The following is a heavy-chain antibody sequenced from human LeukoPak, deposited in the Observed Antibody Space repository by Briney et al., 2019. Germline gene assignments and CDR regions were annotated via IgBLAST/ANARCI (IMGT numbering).Heavy chain of an antibody. CDR2: ISGSGGST. CDR3: AKEIIGSSSWYSPAFDV. J-gene: IGHJ3*01. V-gene: IGHV3-23*01. D-gene: IGHD6-13*01. Sequence: PGASLRLSCAASGFTFSSYAMSWVRQAPGKGLEWVPAISGSGGSTYYADSVKGRFTISRDNSKNTLYLQMNSLRAEDTAVYYCAKEIIGSSSWYSPAFDVWGQGTMVTVSS. CDR1: GFTFSSYA.